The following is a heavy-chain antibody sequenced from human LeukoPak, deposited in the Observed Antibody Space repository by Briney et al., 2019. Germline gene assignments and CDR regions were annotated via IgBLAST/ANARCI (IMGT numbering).Heavy chain of an antibody. Sequence: GESLRISCKGSGYPFSSYWIGWVRQLPGKGLEWMGIIYPGDSDTRYSPSLQGQVTISVDTFIGTAYLQWSSLKASDTAIYYCARQNDFRLDYWGQGTLVTVSS. CDR2: IYPGDSDT. V-gene: IGHV5-51*01. CDR1: GYPFSSYW. J-gene: IGHJ4*02. CDR3: ARQNDFRLDY. D-gene: IGHD3-3*01.